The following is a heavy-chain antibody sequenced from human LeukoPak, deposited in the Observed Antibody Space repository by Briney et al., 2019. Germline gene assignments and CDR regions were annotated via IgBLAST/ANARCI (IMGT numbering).Heavy chain of an antibody. J-gene: IGHJ5*02. V-gene: IGHV3-11*01. CDR3: ARRIRAVNQVALHGDYFWFDP. Sequence: KPGGSLRLSCAASELTFSDYYMSWIRQAPGKGLEWIAYISSSGSTTYYADSVKGRFTVSGDNAEKSLYLQMNSLRAEDTAVYYCARRIRAVNQVALHGDYFWFDPWGQGTLVTVSS. D-gene: IGHD4-17*01. CDR2: ISSSGSTT. CDR1: ELTFSDYY.